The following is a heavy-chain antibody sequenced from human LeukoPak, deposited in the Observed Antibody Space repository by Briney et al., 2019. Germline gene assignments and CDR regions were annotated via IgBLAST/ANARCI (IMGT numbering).Heavy chain of an antibody. J-gene: IGHJ3*02. V-gene: IGHV4-39*01. CDR3: ARLPYSSGWFDAFDI. CDR2: IYYSGST. D-gene: IGHD6-19*01. Sequence: SETLSLTCTVSGGSISSGGYYWSWIRQPPGKGLEWIGSIYYSGSTYYNPSLKSRVTISVDTSKNQFSLKLSSVTAADTAVYYCARLPYSSGWFDAFDIWGQGTMVTVSS. CDR1: GGSISSGGYY.